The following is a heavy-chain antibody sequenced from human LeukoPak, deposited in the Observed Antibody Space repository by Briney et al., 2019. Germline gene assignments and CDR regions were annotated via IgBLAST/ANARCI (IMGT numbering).Heavy chain of an antibody. V-gene: IGHV3-21*01. J-gene: IGHJ4*02. CDR2: ISSSSSYI. D-gene: IGHD3-3*01. CDR1: GFTFSSYS. Sequence: GGSLRLSCAASGFTFSSYSMNWVRQAPGKGLEGVSSISSSSSYIYYADSVKGRFTISRDNAQNSLYLQMNSLRAEDTAVYYWARDSTSGNYYYFWSDPDYWGQGSLVTVSS. CDR3: ARDSTSGNYYYFWSDPDY.